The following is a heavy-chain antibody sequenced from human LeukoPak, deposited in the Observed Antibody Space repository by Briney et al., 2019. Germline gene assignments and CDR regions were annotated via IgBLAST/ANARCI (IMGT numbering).Heavy chain of an antibody. CDR1: GFTFSSYS. CDR2: ISSSSSYI. CDR3: ARERGGDSGYDPFDY. D-gene: IGHD5-12*01. Sequence: GGSLRLSCAASGFTFSSYSMNWVRQAPGKGLEWVSSISSSSSYIYYAESVKGRFTISRDNAKNSLYLQMNSLRAEDTAVYYCARERGGDSGYDPFDYWGQGTLVTVSS. V-gene: IGHV3-21*01. J-gene: IGHJ4*02.